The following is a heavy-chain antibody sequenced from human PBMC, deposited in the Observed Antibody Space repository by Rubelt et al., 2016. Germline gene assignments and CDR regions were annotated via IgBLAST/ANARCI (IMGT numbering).Heavy chain of an antibody. CDR3: ARESDYSNFDY. V-gene: IGHV3-48*04. J-gene: IGHJ4*02. D-gene: IGHD4-11*01. CDR1: GFTFSNYA. CDR2: ISSSSSTI. Sequence: VQLVESGGGVVQPGGSLRLSCAASGFTFSNYAMHWVRQAPGKGLEWVSYISSSSSTIYYADSVKGRFTISRDNAKNSLYLQMNSLRAEDTAVYYCARESDYSNFDYWGQGTLVTVSS.